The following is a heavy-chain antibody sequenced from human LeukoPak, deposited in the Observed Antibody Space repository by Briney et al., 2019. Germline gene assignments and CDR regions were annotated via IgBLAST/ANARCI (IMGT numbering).Heavy chain of an antibody. CDR1: GFTFSSYA. Sequence: PGGSLRLSCAASGFTFSSYAMSWVRQAPGKGLEWVSAISGSGGSTYYADSVKGRFTISRDNSKNTLYLQMNSLRAEDTAVYYCAKDLTLPNIAVAGTMGRGYFQHWGQGTLVTVSS. CDR3: AKDLTLPNIAVAGTMGRGYFQH. D-gene: IGHD6-19*01. CDR2: ISGSGGST. V-gene: IGHV3-23*01. J-gene: IGHJ1*01.